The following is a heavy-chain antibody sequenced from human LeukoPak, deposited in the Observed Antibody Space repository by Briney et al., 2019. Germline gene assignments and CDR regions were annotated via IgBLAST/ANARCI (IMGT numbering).Heavy chain of an antibody. V-gene: IGHV3-21*01. CDR3: ARDWSDYGDYGGAFDI. D-gene: IGHD4-17*01. CDR1: GFTFSTYS. J-gene: IGHJ3*02. Sequence: PGGSLRLSCVDSGFTFSTYSMKWVRQAPGKGLEWVSSISSSSSYIYYGDSVKGRFTISRDNAKNSLYLQMNSLRAEDTALYYCARDWSDYGDYGGAFDIWGQGTMVTVSS. CDR2: ISSSSSYI.